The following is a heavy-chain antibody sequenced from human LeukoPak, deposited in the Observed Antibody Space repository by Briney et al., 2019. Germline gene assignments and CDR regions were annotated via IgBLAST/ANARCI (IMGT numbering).Heavy chain of an antibody. Sequence: ASVKVSCKASGYTFTGYYMHWVRQAPGQGLEWVGRTDPSSGHVHYAKKFQGRLTVTRDTSTNTVYMDLSSLRFEDTAAYYCAREPTDGSCYFDYWGQGALVTVSS. D-gene: IGHD3-10*01. V-gene: IGHV1-46*01. CDR1: GYTFTGYY. CDR3: AREPTDGSCYFDY. J-gene: IGHJ4*02. CDR2: TDPSSGHV.